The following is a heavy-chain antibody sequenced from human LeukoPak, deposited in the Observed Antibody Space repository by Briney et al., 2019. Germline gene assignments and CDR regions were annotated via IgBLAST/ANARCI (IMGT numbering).Heavy chain of an antibody. CDR1: GYTFTSYD. CDR2: MNPNSGNT. J-gene: IGHJ6*04. CDR3: ARVGMTTVTTFLDV. D-gene: IGHD4-11*01. Sequence: ASVKVSCKASGYTFTSYDINWVRQATGQGLEWMGWMNPNSGNTGYAQKFQGRVTMTRNTSISTAYMELSSLRAEDTAVYYCARVGMTTVTTFLDVWGKGTTVTVSS. V-gene: IGHV1-8*01.